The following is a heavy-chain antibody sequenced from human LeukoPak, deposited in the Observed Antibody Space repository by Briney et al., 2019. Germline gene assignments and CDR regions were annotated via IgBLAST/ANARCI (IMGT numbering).Heavy chain of an antibody. CDR2: IIPIFGTA. D-gene: IGHD1-1*01. J-gene: IGHJ6*02. CDR1: GGTFSSYA. CDR3: AREGMEYYYYGMDV. V-gene: IGHV1-69*01. Sequence: SVKVSCKASGGTFSSYAISWVRQAPGQGLEWMGGIIPIFGTANYAQKSQGRVTITADESTSTAYMELSSLRSEDTAVYYCAREGMEYYYYGMDVWGQGTTVTVSS.